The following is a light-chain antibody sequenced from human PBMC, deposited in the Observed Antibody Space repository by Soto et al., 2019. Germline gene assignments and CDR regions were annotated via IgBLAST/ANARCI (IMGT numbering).Light chain of an antibody. V-gene: IGKV3-20*01. CDR1: ESVDIKF. CDR3: QQYINSRWT. CDR2: GTY. Sequence: DIVWTQSPCTPSLSPGETPTLASRASESVDIKFLAWYQQKPGQATRLLIYGTYNRATGIPDRLSESGSGKDFTLTISSLQPEDFALDYCQQYINSRWTFGLGTKVDI. J-gene: IGKJ1*01.